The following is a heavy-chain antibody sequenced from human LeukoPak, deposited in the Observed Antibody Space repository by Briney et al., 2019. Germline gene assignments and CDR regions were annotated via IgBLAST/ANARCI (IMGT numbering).Heavy chain of an antibody. Sequence: SETLSLTCAGYGGSFSGYYWSWIRQPPGKGLEWIGEINHSGSTNYNPSLKSRVTISVDTSKNQFSLKLSSVTAADTAVYYCARGPAREFPDHWGQGTLVTVSS. V-gene: IGHV4-34*01. D-gene: IGHD3-10*01. CDR1: GGSFSGYY. J-gene: IGHJ4*02. CDR3: ARGPAREFPDH. CDR2: INHSGST.